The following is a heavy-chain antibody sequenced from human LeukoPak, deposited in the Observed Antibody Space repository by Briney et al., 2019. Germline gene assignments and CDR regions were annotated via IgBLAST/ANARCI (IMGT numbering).Heavy chain of an antibody. V-gene: IGHV1-8*01. CDR3: ARSHSSWYSFDY. D-gene: IGHD6-13*01. Sequence: APVKVSCKPSGYTFTSYDINWVRQATGQGLEWMGWMNPNSGNTGYAQKFQGRVTMTRNTSISTAYMELSSLRSEDTAVYYCARSHSSWYSFDYWGQGTLVSVSS. CDR1: GYTFTSYD. CDR2: MNPNSGNT. J-gene: IGHJ4*02.